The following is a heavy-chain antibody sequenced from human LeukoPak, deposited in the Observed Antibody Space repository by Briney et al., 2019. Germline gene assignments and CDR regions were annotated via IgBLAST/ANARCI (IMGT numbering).Heavy chain of an antibody. CDR1: GGSVSSVSYY. V-gene: IGHV4-61*01. D-gene: IGHD2-2*01. CDR2: MYYSGST. CDR3: ARLYCTRTSCHLDY. Sequence: SETLSLTCTVSGGSVSSVSYYWSWIRQPPGKGLEWIGYMYYSGSTNYNPSLKSRVTISLDTSKNQFSLKLSSVTAADTAVYYCARLYCTRTSCHLDYWGQGILLTVSS. J-gene: IGHJ4*02.